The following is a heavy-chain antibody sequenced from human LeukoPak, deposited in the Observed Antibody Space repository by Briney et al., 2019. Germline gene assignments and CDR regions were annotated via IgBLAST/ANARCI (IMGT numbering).Heavy chain of an antibody. CDR2: MNPNSGKT. D-gene: IGHD6-13*01. V-gene: IGHV1-8*03. J-gene: IGHJ4*02. CDR1: GYTFTSYA. CDR3: ARSGVYRGRFRTKGSYYFDY. Sequence: ASVKVSCKASGYTFTSYAMHWVRQAPGQRLEGKGWMNPNSGKTGYAQKFQGRVTITRNTSISTAYMELSSLRSEDTAVYYCARSGVYRGRFRTKGSYYFDYWGQGTLVTVSS.